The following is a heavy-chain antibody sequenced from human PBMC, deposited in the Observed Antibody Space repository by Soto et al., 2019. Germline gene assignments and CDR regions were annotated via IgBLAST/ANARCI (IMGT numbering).Heavy chain of an antibody. CDR1: GFAVCNNY. V-gene: IGHV3-53*01. Sequence: PGGSLRLSCAASGFAVCNNYIIFFRHAPCKRLEWVSLIYSTGTTRYADSVKGRFTVSRDNAKNTLYLQMNSLRAEDTAVYYCAKDGRGSGSHYNSFGYWGQGTLVTVSS. D-gene: IGHD3-10*01. CDR2: IYSTGTT. CDR3: AKDGRGSGSHYNSFGY. J-gene: IGHJ4*02.